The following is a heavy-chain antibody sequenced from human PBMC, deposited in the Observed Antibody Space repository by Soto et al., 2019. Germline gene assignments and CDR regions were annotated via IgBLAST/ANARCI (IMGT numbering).Heavy chain of an antibody. Sequence: ASVKVSCKASGYTFTSYDINWVRQATGQGLEWMGWMNPNSGNTGYAQKFQGRVTMTRNTSISTAYMELSSLRSEDTAVYYCARERVYITPNWFDPWGQGTLVTVSS. J-gene: IGHJ5*02. CDR3: ARERVYITPNWFDP. V-gene: IGHV1-8*01. D-gene: IGHD1-20*01. CDR1: GYTFTSYD. CDR2: MNPNSGNT.